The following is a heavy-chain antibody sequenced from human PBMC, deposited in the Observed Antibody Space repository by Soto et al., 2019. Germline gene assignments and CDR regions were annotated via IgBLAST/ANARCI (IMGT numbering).Heavy chain of an antibody. Sequence: ASVTASCGNSRDNFTNHAVIWLRQDIGQGLEWMGGMNPGSVDTGYAQKFQGRVTMTRDISIATAYMELSSLSSDDTARYYCASMAMFGSLNWFDPRGQGTLVTVSS. V-gene: IGHV1-8*01. J-gene: IGHJ5*02. CDR1: RDNFTNHA. CDR3: ASMAMFGSLNWFDP. D-gene: IGHD3-16*01. CDR2: MNPGSVDT.